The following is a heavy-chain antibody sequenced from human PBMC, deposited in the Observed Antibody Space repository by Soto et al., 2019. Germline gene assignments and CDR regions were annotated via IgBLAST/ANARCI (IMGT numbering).Heavy chain of an antibody. J-gene: IGHJ6*02. D-gene: IGHD3-22*01. CDR3: TTGLTYYYDTSGHYWAGAMDV. Sequence: EVQLVESGGGLVKPGGSLRLSCTASGVTFSNVWMNWVRQAPGKGLEWVGRIKSKSDDETTDYAAPVKGRFNISREDSKNTLYLQMNSLKTEDTAVYYCTTGLTYYYDTSGHYWAGAMDVWGQGITVNVSS. CDR2: IKSKSDDETT. CDR1: GVTFSNVW. V-gene: IGHV3-15*01.